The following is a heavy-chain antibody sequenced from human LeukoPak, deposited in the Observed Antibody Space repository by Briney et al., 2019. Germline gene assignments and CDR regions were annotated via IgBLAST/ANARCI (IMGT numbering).Heavy chain of an antibody. CDR3: AKGQADYGDYHDAFDI. CDR2: ISYDGSNK. V-gene: IGHV3-30*18. D-gene: IGHD4-17*01. Sequence: PGRSLRLSCAASGFTFSSYGMHWVRQAPGKGLEWVAVISYDGSNKYYADSVKGRFTISRDNSKNTLYLQMNSLRAEDTAVYYCAKGQADYGDYHDAFDIWGQGTMVTVSS. J-gene: IGHJ3*02. CDR1: GFTFSSYG.